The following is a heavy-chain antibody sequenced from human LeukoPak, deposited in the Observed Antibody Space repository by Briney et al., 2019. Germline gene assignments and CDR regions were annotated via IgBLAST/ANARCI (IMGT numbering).Heavy chain of an antibody. Sequence: SETLSLTCTVSGGSISSYYWSWIRQPAGKGLEWIGRIYTSGSTNYNPSLKSRVTMSVDTSKNQFSLKLSSVTAADTAVYYCARDQYSSGWHPDYYYYYYMDVWGKGTTVTISS. CDR3: ARDQYSSGWHPDYYYYYYMDV. J-gene: IGHJ6*03. V-gene: IGHV4-4*07. D-gene: IGHD6-19*01. CDR2: IYTSGST. CDR1: GGSISSYY.